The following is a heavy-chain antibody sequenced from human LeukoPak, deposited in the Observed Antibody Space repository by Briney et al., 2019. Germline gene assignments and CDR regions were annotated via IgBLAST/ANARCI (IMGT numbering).Heavy chain of an antibody. Sequence: PSETLSLTCTVSGGSIRSYYWSWIRQPPGKGLEWIGYIFHSGSTTFNPSLKSRVTISLDTSKNQFSLELTSVTAADTAIYYCSRESGAFCPFGYWGQGTLVIVSS. J-gene: IGHJ4*02. CDR1: GGSIRSYY. V-gene: IGHV4-59*12. D-gene: IGHD1-26*01. CDR3: SRESGAFCPFGY. CDR2: IFHSGST.